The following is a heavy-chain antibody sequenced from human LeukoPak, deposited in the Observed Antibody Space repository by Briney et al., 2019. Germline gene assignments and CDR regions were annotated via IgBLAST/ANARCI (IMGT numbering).Heavy chain of an antibody. CDR2: IFPGDSDT. D-gene: IGHD2-2*02. J-gene: IGHJ4*02. CDR3: AKSNGYTNLYTLDH. CDR1: GYSFTNYW. Sequence: GESLKISCKGSGYSFTNYWIAWVRQMPGKGLEWMGNIFPGDSDTTYSPSFQGQVTMSVDKSISTAYLQWSSLQTSDTAMFFCAKSNGYTNLYTLDHWGQGTLVTVSS. V-gene: IGHV5-51*01.